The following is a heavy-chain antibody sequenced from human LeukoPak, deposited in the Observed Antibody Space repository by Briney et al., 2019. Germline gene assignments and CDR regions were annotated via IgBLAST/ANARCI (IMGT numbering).Heavy chain of an antibody. CDR1: GGSFTSCGYH. CDR2: IYYSGST. V-gene: IGHV4-39*01. CDR3: ERHRARLLFHY. D-gene: IGHD2-15*01. J-gene: IGHJ4*02. Sequence: SETLSLTCIVSGGSFTSCGYHWVWIPPPPGKGLEWIGSIYYSGSTYYHPSLRSRVTILVVTPKNQFSLKLHYVPSADSAVHYCERHRARLLFHYWRQGTLVTVSS.